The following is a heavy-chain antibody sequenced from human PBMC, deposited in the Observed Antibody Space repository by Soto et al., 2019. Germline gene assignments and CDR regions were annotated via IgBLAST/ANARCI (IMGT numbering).Heavy chain of an antibody. CDR3: ARAVNCSGGSCYSDAFDI. Sequence: QVQLVQSGAEVEKPGSSVKVSCKDSGGTFSSYAISWVRQAPGQGLEWMGGIIPIFGTANYAQKFQGRVTITADESTSTAYMELSSLRSEDTAVYYCARAVNCSGGSCYSDAFDIWGQGTMVTVSS. V-gene: IGHV1-69*01. CDR2: IIPIFGTA. CDR1: GGTFSSYA. J-gene: IGHJ3*02. D-gene: IGHD2-15*01.